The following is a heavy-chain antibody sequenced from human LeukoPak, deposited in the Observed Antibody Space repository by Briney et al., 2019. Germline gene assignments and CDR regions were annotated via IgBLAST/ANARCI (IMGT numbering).Heavy chain of an antibody. J-gene: IGHJ4*02. Sequence: SETLSLTCTVSGGSISSYYWSWIRQPPGKGLEWIGYIYYSGSTNYNPSLKSRVTISVDTSKNQFSLKLSSVTAADTAVYYCARALLWFGVLSYYFDYWGQGTLVTVSS. CDR2: IYYSGST. CDR3: ARALLWFGVLSYYFDY. V-gene: IGHV4-59*01. D-gene: IGHD3-10*01. CDR1: GGSISSYY.